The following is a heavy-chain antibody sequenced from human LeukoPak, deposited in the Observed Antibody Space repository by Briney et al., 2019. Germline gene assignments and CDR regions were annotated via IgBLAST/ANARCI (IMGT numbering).Heavy chain of an antibody. J-gene: IGHJ5*02. D-gene: IGHD2-2*01. CDR1: GYSISSGYY. Sequence: SETLSLTCAVSGYSISSGYYWGWIRQPPGKGLEWIGSIYHSGSTYYNPSLKSRVTISVDTSKNQFSLKLSSVTAADTAVYYCAGTSHCSSTSCLNWFDPWGQGTLVTVSS. CDR2: IYHSGST. CDR3: AGTSHCSSTSCLNWFDP. V-gene: IGHV4-38-2*01.